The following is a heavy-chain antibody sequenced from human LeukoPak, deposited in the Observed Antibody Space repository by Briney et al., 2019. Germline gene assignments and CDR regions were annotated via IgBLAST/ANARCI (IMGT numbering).Heavy chain of an antibody. CDR2: IYYSGST. V-gene: IGHV4-59*01. CDR3: AKEGGYGSGFLAY. Sequence: PSETLSLTCAVSGGSISSYYWSWIRQPPGKGLEWIGYIYYSGSTTYNPSLKSRVTISVDRSKNQFSLRLSSVTAADTAVYYCAKEGGYGSGFLAYWGQGALVTVSS. D-gene: IGHD3-10*01. J-gene: IGHJ4*02. CDR1: GGSISSYY.